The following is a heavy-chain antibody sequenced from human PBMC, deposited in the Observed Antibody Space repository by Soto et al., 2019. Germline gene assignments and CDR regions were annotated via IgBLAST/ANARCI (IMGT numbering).Heavy chain of an antibody. D-gene: IGHD6-19*01. J-gene: IGHJ4*02. CDR1: GGSISSSNW. V-gene: IGHV4-4*02. CDR2: IYHSGST. Sequence: SETLCLTCAVSGGSISSSNWWSWVRQPPGKGLEWIGEIYHSGSTNYNPSLKSRVTISVDTSKNQFSLKLSSVTAADTAVFYCARHPYSSGWPYYFDYWGQGTLVTVSS. CDR3: ARHPYSSGWPYYFDY.